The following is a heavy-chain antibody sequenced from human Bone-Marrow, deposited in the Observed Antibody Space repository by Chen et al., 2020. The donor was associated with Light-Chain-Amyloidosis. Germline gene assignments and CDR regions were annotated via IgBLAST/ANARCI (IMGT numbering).Heavy chain of an antibody. Sequence: VQLQESGPGRVKPSQTLSLTCTVSGGSISSEFYYWTWIRQLPGGGLAWIGYISHGGDTFYSPSLGSRVTMSVDTSQNEVSMRLSSVTAADTAVYYCAGEALEYTSTSGGFYFDYWGQGALVTVSA. CDR3: AGEALEYTSTSGGFYFDY. CDR2: ISHGGDT. J-gene: IGHJ4*02. D-gene: IGHD6-6*01. V-gene: IGHV4-31*03. CDR1: GGSISSEFYY.